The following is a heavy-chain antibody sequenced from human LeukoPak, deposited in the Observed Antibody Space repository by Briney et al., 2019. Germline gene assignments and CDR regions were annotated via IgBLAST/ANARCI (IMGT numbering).Heavy chain of an antibody. CDR1: GYSISSGYY. J-gene: IGHJ4*02. CDR2: IYHSGST. V-gene: IGHV4-38-2*02. CDR3: ARSYDSYFDY. D-gene: IGHD3-22*01. Sequence: SETLSLTCTVSGYSISSGYYWGWIRQPPGKGLEWIGSIYHSGSTYYNPSLKSRVTISVDTSKNQFSLKLSSVTAADTAVYYCARSYDSYFDYWGQGTLVTVSS.